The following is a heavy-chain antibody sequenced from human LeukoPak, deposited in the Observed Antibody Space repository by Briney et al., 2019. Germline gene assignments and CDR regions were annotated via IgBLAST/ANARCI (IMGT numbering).Heavy chain of an antibody. J-gene: IGHJ5*02. V-gene: IGHV1-18*01. CDR2: ISAYNGNT. Sequence: ASVKVSCKASGYTLTSYGISWVRQAPGQGLEWMGWISAYNGNTNYAQKLQGRVTMTTDTSTSTAYMELRSLRSDDTAVYYCARGGGYCSSTSCAKRGYWFDPWGQGTLVTVSS. CDR3: ARGGGYCSSTSCAKRGYWFDP. CDR1: GYTLTSYG. D-gene: IGHD2-2*01.